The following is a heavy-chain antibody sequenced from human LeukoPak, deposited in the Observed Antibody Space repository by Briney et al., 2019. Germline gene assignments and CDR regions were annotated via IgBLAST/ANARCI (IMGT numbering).Heavy chain of an antibody. V-gene: IGHV3-23*01. Sequence: PGGSLRLSCAASGFIFRSYEMNWVRQAPGKGLEWVSAISGSGGSTYYADSVKGRFTISRDNSKNTLYLQMNSLRAEDTAVYYCARGGILTGYPSSGKTYYYYYMDVWGKGTTVTISS. CDR2: ISGSGGST. D-gene: IGHD3-9*01. J-gene: IGHJ6*03. CDR1: GFIFRSYE. CDR3: ARGGILTGYPSSGKTYYYYYMDV.